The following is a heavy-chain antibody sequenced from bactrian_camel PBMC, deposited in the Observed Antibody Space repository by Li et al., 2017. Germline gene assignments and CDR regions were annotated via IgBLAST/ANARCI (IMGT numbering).Heavy chain of an antibody. CDR1: GYTSGRRC. CDR3: TKRISVYGGNWRQNY. J-gene: IGHJ4*01. CDR2: IQDDGAK. Sequence: HVQLVESGGGSVQAGGSLKLSCLASGYTSGRRCLGWFRQVPGKEREMVAQIQDDGAKHYDSTAEGRFTISRDNAKNTLYLQLNSLKTEDTAMYYCTKRISVYGGNWRQNYWGQGTQVTVS. V-gene: IGHV3S55*01. D-gene: IGHD6*01.